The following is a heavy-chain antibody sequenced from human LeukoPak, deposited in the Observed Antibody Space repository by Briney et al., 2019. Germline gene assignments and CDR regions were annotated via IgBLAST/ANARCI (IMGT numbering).Heavy chain of an antibody. Sequence: PSETLSLTCAVSGGSIRSSNWWSWVRQPPGKGLEWIGEIYHSGSTNYNPSLKSRVTISVDKSKNQFSLKLSSVTAADTAVYYCARRAAAGPSRWFDPWGQGTLVTVSS. D-gene: IGHD6-13*01. CDR3: ARRAAAGPSRWFDP. CDR1: GGSIRSSNW. CDR2: IYHSGST. J-gene: IGHJ5*02. V-gene: IGHV4-4*02.